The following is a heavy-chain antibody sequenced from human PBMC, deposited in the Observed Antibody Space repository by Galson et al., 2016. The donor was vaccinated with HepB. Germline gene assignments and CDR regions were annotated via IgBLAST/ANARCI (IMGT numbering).Heavy chain of an antibody. D-gene: IGHD3-9*01. CDR1: GASISNSDYW. CDR3: ARQKAFDWWAFDS. V-gene: IGHV4-39*01. CDR2: IFYRGDT. J-gene: IGHJ4*02. Sequence: ETLSLTCPVCGASISNSDYWWAWIRQPPGKGLEWIASIFYRGDTNYNPSLRSRVSISVDTVKNQFSLEVTSVTAADTAVYYCARQKAFDWWAFDSWGKGTPVTVSS.